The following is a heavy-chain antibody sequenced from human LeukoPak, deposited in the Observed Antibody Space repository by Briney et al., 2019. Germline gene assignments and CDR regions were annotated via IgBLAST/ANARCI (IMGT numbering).Heavy chain of an antibody. CDR3: ARDGIQLWFHPDAFDI. CDR2: IKQEGSEK. Sequence: PGGSLRLSCAASGFTFSSYWMSWVRQAPGKGVEWVANIKQEGSEKYYVDSVKGRFTISRDNAKNSLYLQINSLRAEDTAVYFCARDGIQLWFHPDAFDIWGQGTMVTVSS. V-gene: IGHV3-7*01. CDR1: GFTFSSYW. J-gene: IGHJ3*02. D-gene: IGHD5-18*01.